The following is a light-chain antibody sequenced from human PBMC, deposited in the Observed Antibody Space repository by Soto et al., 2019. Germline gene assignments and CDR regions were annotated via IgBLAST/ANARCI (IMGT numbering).Light chain of an antibody. CDR2: AAS. J-gene: IGKJ4*01. CDR1: QDMSDY. V-gene: IGKV1-33*01. CDR3: QQYDSLPLT. Sequence: DIQMTQSVSSLSASVGDRVTITCQASQDMSDYLNWYQQRPGKAPNLLIYAASNLETRVPSRFSGSGSGTFFTLTIISLQPEDFATYYCQQYDSLPLTFGGGTKVDIK.